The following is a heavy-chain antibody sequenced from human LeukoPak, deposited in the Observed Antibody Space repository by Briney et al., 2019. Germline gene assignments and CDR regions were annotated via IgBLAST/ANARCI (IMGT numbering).Heavy chain of an antibody. CDR1: GGSISSNTYD. J-gene: IGHJ3*02. CDR2: IYYNGGT. Sequence: SETLSPTCPVSGGSISSNTYDWSWIRQHPGKGLEWIGFIYYNGGTYYNPSLKSRVTISVDTSKNQFSLRLSSVTAADTAVYYCARDAAIAVVPAAKGGAFDIWGQGTMVTVSS. D-gene: IGHD2-2*01. V-gene: IGHV4-31*03. CDR3: ARDAAIAVVPAAKGGAFDI.